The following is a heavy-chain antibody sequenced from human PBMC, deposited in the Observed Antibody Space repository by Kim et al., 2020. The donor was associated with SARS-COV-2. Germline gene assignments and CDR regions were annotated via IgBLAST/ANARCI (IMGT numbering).Heavy chain of an antibody. D-gene: IGHD6-19*01. J-gene: IGHJ4*02. Sequence: VKGRFTISRDNSKNTLYLQMNSLRAEDTAVYYCARDRGSYSSGWYGDWGYWGQGTLVTVSS. CDR3: ARDRGSYSSGWYGDWGY. V-gene: IGHV3-53*01.